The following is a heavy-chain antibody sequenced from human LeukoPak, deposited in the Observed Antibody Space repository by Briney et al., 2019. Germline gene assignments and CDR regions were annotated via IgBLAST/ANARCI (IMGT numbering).Heavy chain of an antibody. D-gene: IGHD3-22*01. CDR2: IRDDGSSE. CDR1: GLTFSIYG. Sequence: PGGSLRLSCEVSGLTFSIYGMHWVRQAPGKGLEWVTFIRDDGSSEHYADSVKGRFTVSRDHSKNTLYLQMNSLTLEDTAVYYCAKGLVVITTGAFDIWGQGTMVTVSS. CDR3: AKGLVVITTGAFDI. V-gene: IGHV3-30*02. J-gene: IGHJ3*02.